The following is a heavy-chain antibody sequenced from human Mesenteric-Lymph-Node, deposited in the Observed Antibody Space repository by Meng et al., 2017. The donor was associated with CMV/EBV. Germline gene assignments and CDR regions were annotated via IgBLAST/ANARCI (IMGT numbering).Heavy chain of an antibody. V-gene: IGHV4-59*12. CDR2: IYYSGST. D-gene: IGHD6-13*01. J-gene: IGHJ6*02. Sequence: SETLSLTCTVSGGSISTYYWSWIRQPPGKGLEWIGYIYYSGSTNYNPSLKSRVTISVDTSKNQFSLKLSSVTAADTAVYYCARDSIAAAYYGTDVWGQGTTVTVSS. CDR3: ARDSIAAAYYGTDV. CDR1: GGSISTYY.